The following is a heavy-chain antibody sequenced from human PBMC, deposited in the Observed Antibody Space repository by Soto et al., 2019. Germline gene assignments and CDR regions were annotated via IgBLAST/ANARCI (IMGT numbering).Heavy chain of an antibody. V-gene: IGHV3-30*18. J-gene: IGHJ4*02. CDR2: ISNDGIRE. D-gene: IGHD3-10*01. CDR1: GFTFSGYS. Sequence: QVQLVESGGGVVQPGRSLRLSCAASGFTFSGYSMHWVRQAPGKGLEWVSVISNDGIREYYADSGKGRFTVYRDNSKNTVYMQMNSLRPEDTAVYFCAKVNDGSGRVLDYWGQGTLVTVSS. CDR3: AKVNDGSGRVLDY.